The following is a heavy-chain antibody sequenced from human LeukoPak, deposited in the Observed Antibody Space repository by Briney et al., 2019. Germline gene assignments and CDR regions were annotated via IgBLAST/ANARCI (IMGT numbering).Heavy chain of an antibody. CDR2: IHHSGST. V-gene: IGHV4-4*02. CDR1: GVSISSGWW. Sequence: PSETLSLTCAVSGVSISSGWWWSWVRQSPGKGLEWIGEIHHSGSTNYNPSLKSRVTISVDTSKNQFSLKLSSVTAADTAVYYCAREQLGSSYYYMDVWGKGTTVTVSS. J-gene: IGHJ6*03. D-gene: IGHD6-6*01. CDR3: AREQLGSSYYYMDV.